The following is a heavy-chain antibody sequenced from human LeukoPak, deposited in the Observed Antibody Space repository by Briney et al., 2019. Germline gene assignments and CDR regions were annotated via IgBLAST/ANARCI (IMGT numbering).Heavy chain of an antibody. V-gene: IGHV3-23*01. CDR2: ISGSGGST. Sequence: GGSLRLSCAASGFTFSSYAMSRVRQAPGKGLEWVSAISGSGGSTYYADSVKGRFTISRDNSKNTLYLQMNSLRAEDTAVYYCAKDRDSVYYYDSSGYYYFDYWGQGTLVTVSS. D-gene: IGHD3-22*01. CDR1: GFTFSSYA. J-gene: IGHJ4*02. CDR3: AKDRDSVYYYDSSGYYYFDY.